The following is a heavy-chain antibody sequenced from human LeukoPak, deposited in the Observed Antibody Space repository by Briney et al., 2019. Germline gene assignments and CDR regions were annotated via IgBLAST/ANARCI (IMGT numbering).Heavy chain of an antibody. Sequence: GASVKVSCKASGYTFRGYYIHWVRQAPGQGLEWMGWINPNSGGTNYAQKFQGRVTMTRDTSISTAYMELSRLRSDDTAVYYCARVAYSNYGYFDLWGRGTLVTVSS. D-gene: IGHD4-11*01. CDR3: ARVAYSNYGYFDL. J-gene: IGHJ2*01. CDR2: INPNSGGT. CDR1: GYTFRGYY. V-gene: IGHV1-2*02.